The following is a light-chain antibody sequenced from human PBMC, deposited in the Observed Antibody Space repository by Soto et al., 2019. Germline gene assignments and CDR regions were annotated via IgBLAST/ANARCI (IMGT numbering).Light chain of an antibody. CDR2: GNS. V-gene: IGLV1-40*01. CDR1: SSNIGAGYD. Sequence: QSVLTQPPSVSGAPGQRVTISCTGSSSNIGAGYDVHWYQQLPGTAPKLLIYGNSNRPSGVPDRFSGSKSGTSASLAITGLQAEDEADYSCQSYDSSPQVVFGGGTKLTVL. J-gene: IGLJ2*01. CDR3: QSYDSSPQVV.